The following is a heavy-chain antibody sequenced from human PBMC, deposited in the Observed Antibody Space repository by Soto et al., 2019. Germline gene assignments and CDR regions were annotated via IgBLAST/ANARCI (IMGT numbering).Heavy chain of an antibody. CDR3: ARNELYGLDV. V-gene: IGHV1-46*01. Sequence: ASVKVSCKASGYTFTSYYMHWVRQAPGQGLEWMGIINPSGGGTSYAQRFQGRITMTRVPSTSIVSMGLSSLRSEDTAVYYCARNELYGLDVWGQGTTVTVSS. CDR1: GYTFTSYY. J-gene: IGHJ6*02. D-gene: IGHD1-1*01. CDR2: INPSGGGT.